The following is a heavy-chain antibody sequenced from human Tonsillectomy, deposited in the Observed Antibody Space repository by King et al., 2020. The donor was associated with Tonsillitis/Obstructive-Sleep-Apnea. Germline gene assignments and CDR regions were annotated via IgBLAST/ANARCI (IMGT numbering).Heavy chain of an antibody. V-gene: IGHV3-74*01. CDR3: ARDTPNDFWSGLIYYYYYYMDV. Sequence: VQLVESGGGLVQPGGSLRLSCAASGFTFSSYWMHWVRQAPGKGLVWVSRINSDGSSTSYADSVKGRFTIYRDNAKNTLYLQMNSLRVEDTAVYYCARDTPNDFWSGLIYYYYYYMDVWGKGTTVTVSS. CDR2: INSDGSST. J-gene: IGHJ6*03. D-gene: IGHD3-3*01. CDR1: GFTFSSYW.